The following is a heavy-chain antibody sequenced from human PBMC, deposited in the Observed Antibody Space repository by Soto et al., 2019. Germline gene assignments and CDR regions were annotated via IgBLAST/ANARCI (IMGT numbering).Heavy chain of an antibody. CDR1: GFTFTDHY. Sequence: GSLRRSCLASGFTFTDHYMDWVRQAPGTGLEWIARTKNKPNNYTTTYAASVKGRFTISRDDSESSLYLQMNNLKTEDTAVYYCAREIRRDYYYYYPLDVRGQGTTVTVS. V-gene: IGHV3-72*01. CDR2: TKNKPNNYTT. CDR3: AREIRRDYYYYYPLDV. J-gene: IGHJ6*02.